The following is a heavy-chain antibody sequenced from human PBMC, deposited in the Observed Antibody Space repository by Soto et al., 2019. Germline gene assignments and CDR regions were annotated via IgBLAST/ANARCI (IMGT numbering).Heavy chain of an antibody. CDR2: ISGSGASP. J-gene: IGHJ6*02. D-gene: IGHD3-10*01. V-gene: IGHV3-23*01. Sequence: EVRLLESGGGLVQPGGSLRLSCAGSGFTFMSYAMSWVRQAPGKGLEWVSSISGSGASPYYADSVKGRFTISRDNSKNTLYLQMNSLGAEDTAVYYCVKDRIMVVRGGYYYGMDVWGQGTTVTVAS. CDR3: VKDRIMVVRGGYYYGMDV. CDR1: GFTFMSYA.